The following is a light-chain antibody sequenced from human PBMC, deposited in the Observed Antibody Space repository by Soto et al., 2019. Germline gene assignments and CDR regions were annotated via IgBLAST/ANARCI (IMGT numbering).Light chain of an antibody. V-gene: IGKV3-11*01. CDR3: QLRSKRPIT. CDR2: DAS. CDR1: ESVSTY. J-gene: IGKJ5*01. Sequence: MVLPQYNTPLSLSPGETSTLSCMATESVSTYLAWYQQKPGRAPRLLIYDASKRATGIPARFSGSGSGTGFTLTISSLEPEDFAVYYCQLRSKRPITFGQGTRLEIK.